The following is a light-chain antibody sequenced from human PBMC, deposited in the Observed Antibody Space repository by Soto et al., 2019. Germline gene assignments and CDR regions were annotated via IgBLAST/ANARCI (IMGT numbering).Light chain of an antibody. CDR3: QTWGTGIQGV. CDR1: SGHSSYA. Sequence: QLVLTQSPSASASLGASVKLTCTLSSGHSSYAIAWHQQQPEKGPRYLMKLNSDGSHSKGDGIPDRFSGSSSGAERYLTISSLQSEDEADYYCQTWGTGIQGVFGGGTRSPS. CDR2: LNSDGSH. J-gene: IGLJ2*01. V-gene: IGLV4-69*01.